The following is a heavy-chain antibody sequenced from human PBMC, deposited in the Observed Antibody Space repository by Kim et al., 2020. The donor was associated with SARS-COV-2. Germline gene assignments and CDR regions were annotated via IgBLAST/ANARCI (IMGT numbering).Heavy chain of an antibody. CDR3: HSTYYYDSSGYAGLDY. CDR1: GFTFSSYE. V-gene: IGHV3-48*03. J-gene: IGHJ4*02. D-gene: IGHD3-22*01. CDR2: ISSSGSTI. Sequence: GGSLRLSCAASGFTFSSYEMNWVRQAPGKGLEWVSYISSSGSTIYYADSVKGRFTISRDNAKNSLYLQMNSLRAEDTAVYYCHSTYYYDSSGYAGLDYWGQGTLVTVSS.